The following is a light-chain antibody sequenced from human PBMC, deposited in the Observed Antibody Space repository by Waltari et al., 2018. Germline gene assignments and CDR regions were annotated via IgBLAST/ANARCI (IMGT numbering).Light chain of an antibody. V-gene: IGLV4-69*01. Sequence: QLVLTQSPSASASLGASVKLTCTLSSGHSSNVIAWHQQHPEKGPRYLMKVNSDGSHSKGDKIPDRFSGSSSGAEHYLTISSLQSEDEADYYCQTGGHGTWVFGGGTKLTVL. CDR2: VNSDGSH. CDR3: QTGGHGTWV. J-gene: IGLJ3*02. CDR1: SGHSSNV.